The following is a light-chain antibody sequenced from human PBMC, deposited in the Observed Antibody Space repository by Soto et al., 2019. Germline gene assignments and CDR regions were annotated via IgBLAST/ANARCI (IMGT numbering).Light chain of an antibody. V-gene: IGKV3-15*01. CDR3: QQYNNWPV. Sequence: EIVMTQSPATLSVSPGERATLSCRASQRVSRNLAWYQQKPGQAPRLLIYDASTRATGIPSRFSGSGSGTEFTLTISSLQSEDFAVYYCQQYNNWPVFGQGTKVDIK. CDR1: QRVSRN. J-gene: IGKJ1*01. CDR2: DAS.